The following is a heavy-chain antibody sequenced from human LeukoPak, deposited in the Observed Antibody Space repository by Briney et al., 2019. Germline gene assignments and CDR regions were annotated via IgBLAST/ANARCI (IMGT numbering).Heavy chain of an antibody. CDR3: ARSLDYYYMDV. V-gene: IGHV4-4*07. CDR1: GGSISSYH. Sequence: PSETLSLTCTVSGGSISSYHWSWLRQAAGKGLEWIGRMYTSGSTNYNPSLKSRVTMSVDTSKNQFSLKLSSVTAADTAVYYCARSLDYYYMDVWGKGTTVTLSS. CDR2: MYTSGST. J-gene: IGHJ6*03.